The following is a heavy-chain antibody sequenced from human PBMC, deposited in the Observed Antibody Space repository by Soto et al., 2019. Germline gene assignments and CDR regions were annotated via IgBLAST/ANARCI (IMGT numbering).Heavy chain of an antibody. CDR3: AKDRSTIAARGDWYFDL. V-gene: IGHV3-23*01. D-gene: IGHD6-6*01. J-gene: IGHJ2*01. CDR2: ISGSGGST. CDR1: GFTFSTYA. Sequence: EVQLLESGGGLVQPGGSLRLSCAASGFTFSTYAMSWVRQAPGKGLEWVSAISGSGGSTYYADSVKGRFTISRDNSKNTLYLQMNSLRAEGTAVYYCAKDRSTIAARGDWYFDLWGRGTLVTVSS.